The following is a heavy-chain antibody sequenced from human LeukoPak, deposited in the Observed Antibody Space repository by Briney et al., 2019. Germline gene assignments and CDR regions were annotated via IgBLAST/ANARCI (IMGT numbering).Heavy chain of an antibody. CDR2: ITTSDGNT. CDR3: AKDGGLWVSAHWGDS. CDR1: GFTFSSYT. D-gene: IGHD7-27*01. Sequence: GGSLRLSCAASGFTFSSYTMSWVHQAPGKGLEWVSTITTSDGNTYYADSVKGRFTVSRDNSKNTLFLQMNSLRAEDTAVYYCAKDGGLWVSAHWGDSWGRGTLVTVSS. V-gene: IGHV3-23*01. J-gene: IGHJ4*02.